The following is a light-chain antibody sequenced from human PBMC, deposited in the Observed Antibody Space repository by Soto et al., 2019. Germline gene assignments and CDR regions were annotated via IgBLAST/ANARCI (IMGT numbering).Light chain of an antibody. V-gene: IGLV2-14*03. J-gene: IGLJ1*01. CDR3: SSYTTSNTRQIV. CDR1: SSDVGGYNY. CDR2: DVS. Sequence: QSALTQPASVSGSPGQSITISCTGTSSDVGGYNYVSWYQHHPGKAPKLIIYDVSNRPSGVSNRFSGSKSGNTASLTLSGLQPEDEADYYGSSYTTSNTRQIVFGTGTKVTVL.